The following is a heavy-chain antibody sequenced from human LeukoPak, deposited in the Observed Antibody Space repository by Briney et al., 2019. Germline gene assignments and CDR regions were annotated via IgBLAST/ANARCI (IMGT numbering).Heavy chain of an antibody. CDR1: GGSFSGYY. Sequence: SETLSLTCAVYGGSFSGYYWSWIRQPPGKGLEWIGEINHSGSTNYNPSLKSRVTVSVDTSKNQFSLKLSSVTAADTAVYYCARHYCGSGSYLFDYWGQGTLVTVSS. V-gene: IGHV4-34*01. CDR3: ARHYCGSGSYLFDY. CDR2: INHSGST. J-gene: IGHJ4*02. D-gene: IGHD3-10*01.